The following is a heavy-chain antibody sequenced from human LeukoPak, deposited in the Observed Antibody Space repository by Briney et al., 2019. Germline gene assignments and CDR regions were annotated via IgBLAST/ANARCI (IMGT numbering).Heavy chain of an antibody. J-gene: IGHJ4*02. V-gene: IGHV3-9*01. CDR2: ISWNSGSI. CDR1: GFTFDDYA. Sequence: GGSLRLSCAASGFTFDDYAMHWVRQAPGKGLEWVSGISWNSGSIGYADSVKGRFTISRDNAKNSLYLQMNSLRAEDTALYYCARGTYGSGSYYVDYWGQGTLVTVSS. CDR3: ARGTYGSGSYYVDY. D-gene: IGHD3-10*01.